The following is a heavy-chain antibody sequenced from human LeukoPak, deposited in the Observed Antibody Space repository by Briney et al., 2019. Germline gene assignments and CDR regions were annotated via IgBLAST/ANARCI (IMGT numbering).Heavy chain of an antibody. CDR3: ARERWGNHWFDP. V-gene: IGHV4-59*12. Sequence: SETLSLTCTVSGGSISSYYWSWIRQPPGKGLEWIGYIYYSGSTNYNPSLKSRVTISVDTSKNQFSLKLSSVTAADTAVYYCARERWGNHWFDPWGQGTLVTVSS. D-gene: IGHD3-16*01. CDR2: IYYSGST. CDR1: GGSISSYY. J-gene: IGHJ5*02.